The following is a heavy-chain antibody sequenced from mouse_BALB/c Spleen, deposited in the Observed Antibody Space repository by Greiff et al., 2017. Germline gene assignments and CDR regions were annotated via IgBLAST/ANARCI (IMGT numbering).Heavy chain of an antibody. CDR1: GFSLSRYS. V-gene: IGHV2-6-4*01. Sequence: VKVIESGPGLVAPSQSLSITCTVSGFSLSRYSVHWVRQPPGKGLAWLGMIWGGGSTDYNSALKSRLSISKDNSKSQVFLKMNSLQTDDTAMYYCASEVDPAWFAYWGQGTLVTVSA. J-gene: IGHJ3*01. CDR3: ASEVDPAWFAY. CDR2: IWGGGST.